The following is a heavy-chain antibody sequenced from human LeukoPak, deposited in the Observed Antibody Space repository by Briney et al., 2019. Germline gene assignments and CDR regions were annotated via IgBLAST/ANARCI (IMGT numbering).Heavy chain of an antibody. D-gene: IGHD4-17*01. CDR1: GGSISSYY. CDR3: ARGDPLDYGDTDDAFDI. V-gene: IGHV4-59*01. J-gene: IGHJ3*02. Sequence: PSETLSLTCTVSGGSISSYYWSWIRQPPGKGLEWIGYIYYSGSTNYNPSLKSRVTISVDTSKNQFSLKLSSVTAADTAVYYCARGDPLDYGDTDDAFDIWGRGTMVTVSS. CDR2: IYYSGST.